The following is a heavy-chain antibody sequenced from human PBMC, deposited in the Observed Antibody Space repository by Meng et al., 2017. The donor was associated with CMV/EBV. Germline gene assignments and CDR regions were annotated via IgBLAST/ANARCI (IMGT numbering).Heavy chain of an antibody. D-gene: IGHD3-3*01. CDR2: IKSKTDGETT. Sequence: GESLKISCAASGFTFSNAWMSWVRQAPGKGLEWVGRIKSKTDGETTDYAAPVKGRFTISRDDSKNTLYLQMNSLKTEDTAVYYCTRRVVTDHYYYGMDVWGQGTTVTVSS. V-gene: IGHV3-15*01. CDR3: TRRVVTDHYYYGMDV. J-gene: IGHJ6*02. CDR1: GFTFSNAW.